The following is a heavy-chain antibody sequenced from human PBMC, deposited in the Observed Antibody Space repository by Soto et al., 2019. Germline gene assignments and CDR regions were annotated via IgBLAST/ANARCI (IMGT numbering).Heavy chain of an antibody. D-gene: IGHD3-22*01. J-gene: IGHJ2*01. V-gene: IGHV3-33*01. CDR1: GFTFSSYG. Sequence: QVQLVESGGGVVQPGRSLRLSCAASGFTFSSYGMHWVRQAPGKGLEWVALIWYDGSNKYYADSVKGRFTISRDNSKNALYLQMKSLRAEDTAVYYCAREAYDGSGYYSGGWYFDLWGRGTLVTVSS. CDR2: IWYDGSNK. CDR3: AREAYDGSGYYSGGWYFDL.